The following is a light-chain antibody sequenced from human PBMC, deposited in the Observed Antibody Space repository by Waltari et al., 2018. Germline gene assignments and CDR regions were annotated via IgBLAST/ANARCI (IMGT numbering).Light chain of an antibody. J-gene: IGLJ1*01. CDR1: SSNIGSNT. V-gene: IGLV1-44*01. Sequence: QSVLTQPPSASGTPGQRVTISCSGSSSNIGSNTVNWYQRLPGTAPKRLIYSNMQRPSGVRDRFSGANSGTSASLAISGLQSEDEADYDCAAWDDSLNGSYVFGTGSKVTVL. CDR3: AAWDDSLNGSYV. CDR2: SNM.